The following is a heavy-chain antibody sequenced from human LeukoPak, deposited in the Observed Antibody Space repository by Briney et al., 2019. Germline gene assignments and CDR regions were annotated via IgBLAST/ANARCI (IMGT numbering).Heavy chain of an antibody. CDR2: INPTSRGT. CDR1: GYTFTGYY. J-gene: IGHJ5*02. Sequence: SVKLSCKASGYTFTGYYMHWVPRAPGQGLEWMGWINPTSRGTNSVQKFQGRVTMTRDMSISTAYMILVKLRSDDTAVYYCARDDSRDYWFDPCCQETLVTVSS. D-gene: IGHD6-13*01. V-gene: IGHV1-2*02. CDR3: ARDDSRDYWFDP.